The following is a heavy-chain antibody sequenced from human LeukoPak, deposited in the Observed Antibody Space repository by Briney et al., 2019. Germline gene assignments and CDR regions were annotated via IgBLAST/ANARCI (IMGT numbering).Heavy chain of an antibody. V-gene: IGHV7-4-1*02. CDR2: VNTNTGNP. Sequence: GASVKVSCKASGYTFTSYAMNWVRQAPGQGLEWMGWVNTNTGNPTYAQGFTGRFVFSLDTSVSTAYLQISSLKAEDTAVYYCARDPYGSGSPYRKNWFDPWGQGTLVTVSS. CDR3: ARDPYGSGSPYRKNWFDP. J-gene: IGHJ5*02. D-gene: IGHD3-10*01. CDR1: GYTFTSYA.